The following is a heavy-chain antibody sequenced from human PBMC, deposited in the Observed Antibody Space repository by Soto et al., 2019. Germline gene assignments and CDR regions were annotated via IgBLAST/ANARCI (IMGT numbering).Heavy chain of an antibody. CDR1: VASIRSYH. Sequence: LSLTCAAPVASIRSYHWSFLRQLAGKGLEWIGRIQHTGKTNYNPSLKSGVTMSAHTSKNQISRTMTSVTSADTAVYCCAKDVSARQWFDPWGHGVRVTVSS. CDR2: IQHTGKT. J-gene: IGHJ5*02. CDR3: AKDVSARQWFDP. D-gene: IGHD3-16*01. V-gene: IGHV4-4*07.